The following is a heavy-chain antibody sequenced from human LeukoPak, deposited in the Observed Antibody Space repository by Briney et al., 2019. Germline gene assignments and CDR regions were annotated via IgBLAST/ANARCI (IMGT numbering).Heavy chain of an antibody. V-gene: IGHV3-30*18. Sequence: RSLRLSCAASGFTFSSYGMHWVRQAPGKGLEWVAVISYDGSNKYYADSVKGRFTISRDNSKNTLYLQMNSLRAEDTAVYYCAKAPYGGNPYSWFDPWGQGTLVTVSS. D-gene: IGHD4-23*01. CDR2: ISYDGSNK. CDR3: AKAPYGGNPYSWFDP. J-gene: IGHJ5*02. CDR1: GFTFSSYG.